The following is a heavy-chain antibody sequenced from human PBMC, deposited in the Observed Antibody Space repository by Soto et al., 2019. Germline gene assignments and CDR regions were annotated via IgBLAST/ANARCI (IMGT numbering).Heavy chain of an antibody. D-gene: IGHD2-15*01. CDR2: IIPIFGTA. Sequence: ASVKVSCKASGGTFSSYAISWVRQAPGQGLEWMGGIIPIFGTANYAQKFQGRVTITADESTSTAYMELSSLRSEDTAVYYCARVGGGNYCSGGSCYFFWGQGTLVTVSS. J-gene: IGHJ4*02. CDR3: ARVGGGNYCSGGSCYFF. CDR1: GGTFSSYA. V-gene: IGHV1-69*13.